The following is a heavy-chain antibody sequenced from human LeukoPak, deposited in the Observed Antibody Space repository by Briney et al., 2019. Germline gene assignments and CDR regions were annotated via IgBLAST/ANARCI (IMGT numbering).Heavy chain of an antibody. V-gene: IGHV3-20*04. Sequence: PGGSLRLSCAASGFTFDDYGMSWVRQAPGKGLEWVSGINWNGGSTGYADSVKGRFTISRDNAKNSLYLQMNSLRAEDTALYYCARGGADYDSSGYYRDYYYYYMDVWGKGTTVTVSS. CDR3: ARGGADYDSSGYYRDYYYYYMDV. CDR2: INWNGGST. D-gene: IGHD3-22*01. J-gene: IGHJ6*03. CDR1: GFTFDDYG.